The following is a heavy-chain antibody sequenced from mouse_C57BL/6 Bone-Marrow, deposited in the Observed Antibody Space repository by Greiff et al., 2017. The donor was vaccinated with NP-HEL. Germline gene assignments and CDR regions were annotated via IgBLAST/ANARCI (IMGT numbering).Heavy chain of an antibody. D-gene: IGHD2-4*01. CDR3: ERPYDYDVAWFAY. J-gene: IGHJ3*01. CDR2: ISSGGSYT. Sequence: EVQVVESGGDLVKPGGSLKLSCAASGFTFSSYGMSWVRQTPDKRLEWVANISSGGSYTYYPDSVKGRFTISRDNAKNTLYLQMSSLMSEDTAMYYCERPYDYDVAWFAYWGQGTLVTVSA. CDR1: GFTFSSYG. V-gene: IGHV5-6*01.